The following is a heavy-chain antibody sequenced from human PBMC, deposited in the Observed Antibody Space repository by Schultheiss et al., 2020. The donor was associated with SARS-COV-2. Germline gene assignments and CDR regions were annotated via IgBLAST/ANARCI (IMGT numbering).Heavy chain of an antibody. D-gene: IGHD3-10*01. CDR2: IWYDGSNK. Sequence: GGSLRLSCAASGFTFSTYGMQWVRQAPGKGLEWVAVIWYDGSNKYYADSVKGRFTISRDNSKNTLYLQMNSLRAEDTAVYYCAGSTGAPFDYWGQGTLVTVS. CDR3: AGSTGAPFDY. CDR1: GFTFSTYG. V-gene: IGHV3-33*08. J-gene: IGHJ4*02.